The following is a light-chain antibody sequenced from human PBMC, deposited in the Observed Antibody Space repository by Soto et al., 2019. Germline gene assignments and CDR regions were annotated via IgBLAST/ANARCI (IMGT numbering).Light chain of an antibody. CDR2: DAS. CDR3: QQRSNWPPIT. V-gene: IGKV3-11*01. Sequence: EIVLTQSPATLSLSPGERATLSCTASQRVSSYLAWYQQKPGQAPRLLIYDASNRATGIPARFSGSGAGTYFTLTISSLEPEAFAVYSCQQRSNWPPITFGQGTRLEMK. J-gene: IGKJ5*01. CDR1: QRVSSY.